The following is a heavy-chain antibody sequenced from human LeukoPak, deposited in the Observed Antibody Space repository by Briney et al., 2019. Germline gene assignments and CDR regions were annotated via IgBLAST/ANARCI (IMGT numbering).Heavy chain of an antibody. D-gene: IGHD1-26*01. CDR2: IKQDGSEK. V-gene: IGHV3-7*01. J-gene: IGHJ4*02. CDR3: ARLIVGAIDY. Sequence: GGSLRLSCAASGFTFSGYWLSWVRQAPGKGLEWVANIKQDGSEKYYVDSVKGRFTISRDNAKDSLYLQMNSLRAEDTAVYYCARLIVGAIDYWGQGTLVTVSS. CDR1: GFTFSGYW.